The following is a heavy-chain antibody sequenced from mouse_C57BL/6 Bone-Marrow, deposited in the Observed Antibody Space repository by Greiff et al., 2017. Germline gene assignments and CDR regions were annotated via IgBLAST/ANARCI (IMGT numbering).Heavy chain of an antibody. CDR3: ARRGTTVVATDY. J-gene: IGHJ2*01. Sequence: VPLQQPGAELVKPGASVKLSCKASGYTFTSYWMQWVKQRPGQGLEWIGEIDPSDSYTNYNQKFKGKATLTVDTSSSTAYMQLSSLTSEDSAVYYCARRGTTVVATDYWGQGTTLTVSS. CDR2: IDPSDSYT. CDR1: GYTFTSYW. D-gene: IGHD1-1*01. V-gene: IGHV1-50*01.